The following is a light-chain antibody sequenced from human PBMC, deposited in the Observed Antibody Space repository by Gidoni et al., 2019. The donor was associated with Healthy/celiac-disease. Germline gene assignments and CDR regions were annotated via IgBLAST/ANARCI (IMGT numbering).Light chain of an antibody. Sequence: ELVMTHSPATLSVSPGARATLSCRASQSVSSNLAWYQQKPGQAPRLLIYGASTRATGIPARFSGSGSGTEFTLTISSLQSEDFAVYYCQQYNNWPPMYTFGQGTKLEIK. CDR1: QSVSSN. CDR3: QQYNNWPPMYT. V-gene: IGKV3-15*01. J-gene: IGKJ2*01. CDR2: GAS.